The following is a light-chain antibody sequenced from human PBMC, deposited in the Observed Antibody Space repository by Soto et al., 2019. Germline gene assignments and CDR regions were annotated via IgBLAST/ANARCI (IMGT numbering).Light chain of an antibody. CDR2: GAS. CDR1: QSVSNNY. J-gene: IGKJ4*01. Sequence: ESVLTQSPGTLSLSRGERATLSCRASQSVSNNYLAWYQQKPGQAPRLLIFGASKRATGIPDRFSGSGSGREFTLTISGLEPEDFAVYYCQQYNNWPLTFGGGTKVDIK. V-gene: IGKV3-20*01. CDR3: QQYNNWPLT.